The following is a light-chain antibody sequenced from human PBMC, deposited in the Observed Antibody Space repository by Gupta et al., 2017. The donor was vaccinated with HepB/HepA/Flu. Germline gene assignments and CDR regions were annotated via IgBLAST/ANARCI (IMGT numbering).Light chain of an antibody. J-gene: IGKJ1*01. CDR1: QSVSRN. Sequence: EIVMTQSPAPLSVSPGERATLSCRVSQSVSRNFAWYQQKPGQAPRLLIYGASTRATGIPARFSGSGSGTEFTLTISSLQSEDFAVYYCQQYNNWPSWTFGQGTKVEIK. CDR2: GAS. CDR3: QQYNNWPSWT. V-gene: IGKV3-15*01.